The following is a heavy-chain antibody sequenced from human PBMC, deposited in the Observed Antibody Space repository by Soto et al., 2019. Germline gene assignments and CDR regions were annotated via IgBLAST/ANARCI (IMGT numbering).Heavy chain of an antibody. J-gene: IGHJ4*02. V-gene: IGHV1-2*02. Sequence: QVQLVQSGAEVKKPGASVKVSCKASGYTFTAYYIQWVRQAPGQGLEFMGWINPKSGGTNYAQNFQGSVTMTRDTAINTAYMEVSRLRFDDTAVYYCATLVAAAHTFDYWGQGTLVTVSS. CDR1: GYTFTAYY. D-gene: IGHD6-13*01. CDR2: INPKSGGT. CDR3: ATLVAAAHTFDY.